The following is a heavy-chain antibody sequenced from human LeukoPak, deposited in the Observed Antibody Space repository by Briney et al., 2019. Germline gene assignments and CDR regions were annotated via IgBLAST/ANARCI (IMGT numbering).Heavy chain of an antibody. V-gene: IGHV4-34*01. CDR2: INHSGST. Sequence: SETLSLTCTVSGGSISSYYWSWIRQPPGKGLEWIGEINHSGSTNYNPSLKSRVTISVDTSKNQFSLKLSSVTAADTAVYYCARGRRIAVAQRDWFDPWGQGTLVTVSS. CDR3: ARGRRIAVAQRDWFDP. CDR1: GGSISSYY. J-gene: IGHJ5*02. D-gene: IGHD6-19*01.